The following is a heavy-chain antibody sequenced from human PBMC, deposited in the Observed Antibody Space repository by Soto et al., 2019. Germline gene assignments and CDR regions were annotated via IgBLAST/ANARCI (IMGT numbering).Heavy chain of an antibody. D-gene: IGHD6-13*01. CDR1: GYTFTSYG. CDR3: ARDLPYSSSWTPFYYYYGMDV. V-gene: IGHV1-18*01. J-gene: IGHJ6*02. CDR2: ISAYNDNT. Sequence: GASVKVSCKASGYTFTSYGISWVRQAPGQGLEWMGWISAYNDNTNYAQKLQGRVTMTTDTSTSTAYMELRSLRSDDTAVYYCARDLPYSSSWTPFYYYYGMDVWGQGTTVTVSS.